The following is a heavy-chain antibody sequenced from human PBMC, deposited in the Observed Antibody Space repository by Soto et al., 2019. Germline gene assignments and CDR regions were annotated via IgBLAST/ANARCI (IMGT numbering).Heavy chain of an antibody. CDR2: MFYSGSST. CDR1: GGSISNSY. D-gene: IGHD2-2*01. J-gene: IGHJ3*01. CDR3: VSLGVCGSTDFYVVALEL. Sequence: SETLSLTCSVSGGSISNSYWSWIRQPPGKGLEWIGYMFYSGSSTNYNPSLKSRVTISVDTSKNQFSLKLSSVTAADTAVYYCVSLGVCGSTDFYVVALELWGEARMV. V-gene: IGHV4-59*08.